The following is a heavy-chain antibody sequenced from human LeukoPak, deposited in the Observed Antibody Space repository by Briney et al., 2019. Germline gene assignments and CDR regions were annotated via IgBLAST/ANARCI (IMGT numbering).Heavy chain of an antibody. V-gene: IGHV4-38-2*02. CDR3: ASTITAARRFWFDP. Sequence: SETLSLTCTVSGYSISSGYYWGWIRQPPGKGLEWIGEINHSGSTNYNPSLKSRVTISVDTSKNQFSLKLSSVTAADTAVYYCASTITAARRFWFDPWGQGTLVTVSS. CDR1: GYSISSGYY. CDR2: INHSGST. D-gene: IGHD2-2*01. J-gene: IGHJ5*02.